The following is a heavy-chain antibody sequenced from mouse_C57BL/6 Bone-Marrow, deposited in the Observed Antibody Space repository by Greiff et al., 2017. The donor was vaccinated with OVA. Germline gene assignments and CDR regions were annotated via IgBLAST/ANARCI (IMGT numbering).Heavy chain of an antibody. D-gene: IGHD3-2*02. CDR1: GYTFTSYT. CDR3: ARWTAQAPRYFDY. Sequence: QVQLKESGAELARPGASVKMSCKASGYTFTSYTMHWVKQRPGQGLEWIGYINPSSGYTKYNQKFKDKATLTADKSSSTAYMQLSSLTSEDSAVYYCARWTAQAPRYFDYWGQGTTLTVSS. J-gene: IGHJ2*01. V-gene: IGHV1-4*01. CDR2: INPSSGYT.